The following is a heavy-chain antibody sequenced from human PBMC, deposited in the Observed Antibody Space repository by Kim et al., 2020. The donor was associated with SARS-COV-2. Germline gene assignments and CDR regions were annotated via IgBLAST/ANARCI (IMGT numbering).Heavy chain of an antibody. V-gene: IGHV5-51*01. CDR3: AKDSGSHWAFDY. D-gene: IGHD1-26*01. J-gene: IGHJ4*02. Sequence: YSASLQGQVTISADKSINTAYLQWSILKASDTAMYYCAKDSGSHWAFDYWGQGTLVTVSS.